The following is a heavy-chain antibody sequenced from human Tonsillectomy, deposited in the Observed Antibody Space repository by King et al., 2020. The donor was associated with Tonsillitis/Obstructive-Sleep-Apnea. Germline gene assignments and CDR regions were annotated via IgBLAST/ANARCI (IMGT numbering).Heavy chain of an antibody. D-gene: IGHD3-22*01. J-gene: IGHJ4*02. CDR1: GYTFTSYG. Sequence: VQLVESGAEVKKSGASVKVSCKASGYTFTSYGISWVRQAPGQGLEWMGWISAYNGNTNYAQKFQGRVTMTTDISTSTAYMELRSLRSDDTAVYYCVRVNYDSSGYYDGFDYWGQGTVVTVSS. CDR2: ISAYNGNT. V-gene: IGHV1-18*01. CDR3: VRVNYDSSGYYDGFDY.